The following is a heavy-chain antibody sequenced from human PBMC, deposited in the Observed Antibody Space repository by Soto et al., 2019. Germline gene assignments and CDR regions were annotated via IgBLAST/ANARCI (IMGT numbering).Heavy chain of an antibody. CDR1: GFTFSSYG. Sequence: QVQLVESGGGVVQPGRSLRLSCAASGFTFSSYGMHWVRQAPGKGLEWVAVIWYDGSNKYYADSVKGRFTISRDNSNNARYLLMNGLRAEDTAVYYCATGVDKHPCYCSGDSCYPAAVLYYYYIDVWGKGTTVTVSS. D-gene: IGHD2-15*01. J-gene: IGHJ6*03. CDR3: ATGVDKHPCYCSGDSCYPAAVLYYYYIDV. V-gene: IGHV3-33*01. CDR2: IWYDGSNK.